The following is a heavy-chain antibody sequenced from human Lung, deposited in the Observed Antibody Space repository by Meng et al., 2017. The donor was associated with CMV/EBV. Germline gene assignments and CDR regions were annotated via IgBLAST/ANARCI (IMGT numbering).Heavy chain of an antibody. CDR1: GGSVSSGSYY. CDR2: IYYSGST. D-gene: IGHD2-15*01. Sequence: SXTXSLXCTVSGGSVSSGSYYWSWIRQPPGKGLEWIGYIYYSGSTNYNPSLKSRVTISVDTSKNQFSLKLSSVTAADTAVYYCARDLDIGYGMDVWGQGTXVTGSS. V-gene: IGHV4-61*01. CDR3: ARDLDIGYGMDV. J-gene: IGHJ6*02.